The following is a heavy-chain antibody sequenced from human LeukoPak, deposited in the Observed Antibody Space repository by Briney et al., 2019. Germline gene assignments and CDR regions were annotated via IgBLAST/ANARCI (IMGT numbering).Heavy chain of an antibody. CDR2: FDPEDGET. J-gene: IGHJ4*02. V-gene: IGHV1-24*01. D-gene: IGHD1-20*01. CDR3: AVVPEYNWNSFDY. Sequence: ASVKVSCKVSGYTLTELSMHWVRQAPGKGLEWMGGFDPEDGETIYAQKFQGRVTMTEDTSTDTAYMELSSLRFEDTAVYYCAVVPEYNWNSFDYWGQGTLVTVSS. CDR1: GYTLTELS.